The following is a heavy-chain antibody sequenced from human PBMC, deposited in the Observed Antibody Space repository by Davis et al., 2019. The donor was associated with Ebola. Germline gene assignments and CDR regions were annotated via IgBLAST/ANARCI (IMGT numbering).Heavy chain of an antibody. V-gene: IGHV4-59*12. Sequence: MPSETLSLTCTVSGGSISSYYWSWIRQPPGKGLEWIGYIYYSGSTNYNPSLKSRVTISVDTSKNQFSLKLSSVTAADTAVYYCAKRVGLVRGVIRNDYYYYGVDVWGKGTTVTVSS. CDR1: GGSISSYY. CDR2: IYYSGST. CDR3: AKRVGLVRGVIRNDYYYYGVDV. J-gene: IGHJ6*04. D-gene: IGHD3-10*01.